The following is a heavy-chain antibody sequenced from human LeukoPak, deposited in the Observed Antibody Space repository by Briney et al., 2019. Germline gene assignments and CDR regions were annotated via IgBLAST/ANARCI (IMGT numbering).Heavy chain of an antibody. D-gene: IGHD2-8*01. Sequence: GGSLRLSCAASGFTFSTYWMHWVRQAPGMGLVWVSSINSDGSSTTYADSVKGRFTISRDNAKNTLYLQMNSLRAEDTAVYYCARDMVYANRGRWFDPWGQGTLVTVSS. CDR2: INSDGSST. V-gene: IGHV3-74*01. CDR3: ARDMVYANRGRWFDP. CDR1: GFTFSTYW. J-gene: IGHJ5*02.